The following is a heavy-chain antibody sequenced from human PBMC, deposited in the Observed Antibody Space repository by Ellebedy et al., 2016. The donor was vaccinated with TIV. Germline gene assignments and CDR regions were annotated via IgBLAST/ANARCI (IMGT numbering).Heavy chain of an antibody. V-gene: IGHV3-74*01. J-gene: IGHJ5*02. CDR2: ISGDGRPT. CDR1: GFIFKNFL. Sequence: GESLKISCGASGFIFKNFLMYSVRQAPGKGPEWVSRISGDGRPTNHADSVQCRFTISRDNAKNSLYLQMNSLRAKDTAMYYCARVFRGSYYDGRDLTSNWFDPWGQGTLVTVSS. D-gene: IGHD3-22*01. CDR3: ARVFRGSYYDGRDLTSNWFDP.